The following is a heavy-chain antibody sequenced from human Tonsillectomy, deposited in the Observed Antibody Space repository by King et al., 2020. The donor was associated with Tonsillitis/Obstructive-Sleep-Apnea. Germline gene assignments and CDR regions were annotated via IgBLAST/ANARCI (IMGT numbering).Heavy chain of an antibody. D-gene: IGHD3-3*01. Sequence: LQLQESGPGLVKPSETLSLTCTVSGGSISGYYWSWIRQPPGKGLEWIGYVYYSGSTNYNPSLKSRVTISVDTSDNQFSLKLSSVTAADTAVYYCARNFYDVWSGYTYYFDYWGQGTLVTVSS. CDR1: GGSISGYY. J-gene: IGHJ4*02. CDR3: ARNFYDVWSGYTYYFDY. CDR2: VYYSGST. V-gene: IGHV4-59*01.